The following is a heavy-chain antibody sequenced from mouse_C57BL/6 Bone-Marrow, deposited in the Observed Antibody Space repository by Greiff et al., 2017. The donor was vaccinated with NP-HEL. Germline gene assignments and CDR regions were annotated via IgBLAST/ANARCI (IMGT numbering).Heavy chain of an antibody. Sequence: QLQQSGPGMVKPSQSLSLTCTVTGYSITSGYDWHWIRHFPGNKLEWMGYISYSGSTNYNPSLKSRISITHDTSKNHFFLKLNSVTTEDTATYYCARSPYDYDSRWYFDVWGTGTTVTVSS. V-gene: IGHV3-1*01. J-gene: IGHJ1*03. CDR3: ARSPYDYDSRWYFDV. CDR1: GYSITSGYD. D-gene: IGHD2-4*01. CDR2: ISYSGST.